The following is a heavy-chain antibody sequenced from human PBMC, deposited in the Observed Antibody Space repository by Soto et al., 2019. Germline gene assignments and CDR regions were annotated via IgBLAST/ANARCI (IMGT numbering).Heavy chain of an antibody. D-gene: IGHD5-12*01. CDR1: GFTFSSYG. CDR3: ARDIVATISGYYYYYMDV. CDR2: IWYDGSNK. Sequence: GGSLRLSCAASGFTFSSYGMHWVRQAPGKGLEWVAVIWYDGSNKYYADSVKGRFTISRDNSKNTLYLQMNSLRAEDTAVYYCARDIVATISGYYYYYMDVWGKGTTVTVSS. V-gene: IGHV3-33*01. J-gene: IGHJ6*03.